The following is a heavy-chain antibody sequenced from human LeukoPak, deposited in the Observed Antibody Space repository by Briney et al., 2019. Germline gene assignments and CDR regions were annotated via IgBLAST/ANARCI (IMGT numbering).Heavy chain of an antibody. CDR3: AREGQGAWYWFDL. Sequence: GGSLRLSCEGSGFSSSAHTMNWVRQAPGKGLEWXXSIDSTSTYIYYADSMKGRFSISRDNAKNSLYLQMSSLRAEDTAVYYCAREGQGAWYWFDLWGQGTLVTVSS. CDR1: GFSSSAHT. D-gene: IGHD6-19*01. V-gene: IGHV3-21*01. CDR2: IDSTSTYI. J-gene: IGHJ5*02.